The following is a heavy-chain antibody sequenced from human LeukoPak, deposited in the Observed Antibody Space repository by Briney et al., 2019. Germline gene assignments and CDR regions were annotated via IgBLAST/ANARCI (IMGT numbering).Heavy chain of an antibody. CDR3: ARDRPGTYHYDSSGYRVYYFDY. V-gene: IGHV4-61*02. D-gene: IGHD3-22*01. CDR2: IYTSGST. Sequence: PSQTLSLTCTVSGGSISSGSYYWSWIRQPAGKGLEWIGRIYTSGSTNYNPSLKSRVTISVDTSKNQFSLKLSSVTAADTAVYYCARDRPGTYHYDSSGYRVYYFDYWGQGTLVTVSS. CDR1: GGSISSGSYY. J-gene: IGHJ4*02.